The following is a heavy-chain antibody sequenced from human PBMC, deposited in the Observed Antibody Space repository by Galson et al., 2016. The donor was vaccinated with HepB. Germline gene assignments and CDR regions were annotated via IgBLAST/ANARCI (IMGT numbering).Heavy chain of an antibody. CDR3: TGSIGATAPFDY. V-gene: IGHV3-74*01. CDR2: VNSDGGST. CDR1: GFTFSRYW. Sequence: LRLSCAASGFTFSRYWMHWIRQAPGKGLVWVSRVNSDGGSTAYADLVKGRFTVTRDNAKNMMYLQMNSLRVEDTAIYYCTGSIGATAPFDYWGQGTLVTVSS. J-gene: IGHJ4*02. D-gene: IGHD6-13*01.